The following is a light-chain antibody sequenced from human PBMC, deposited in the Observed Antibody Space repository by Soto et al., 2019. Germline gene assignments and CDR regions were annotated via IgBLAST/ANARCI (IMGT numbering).Light chain of an antibody. CDR1: PSVTNF. Sequence: IVLTQSPATLSLSPGERATLSCRASPSVTNFLAWYQQKPGQAPRLVIHGISTRATGVPDRFSGGGSGTDFSLTISRLEPEDFAVYYCQQYDSSPYTFGHGPRWIS. J-gene: IGKJ2*01. CDR2: GIS. CDR3: QQYDSSPYT. V-gene: IGKV3-20*01.